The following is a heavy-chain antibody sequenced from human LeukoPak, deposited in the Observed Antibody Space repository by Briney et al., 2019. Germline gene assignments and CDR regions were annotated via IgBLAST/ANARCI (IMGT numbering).Heavy chain of an antibody. V-gene: IGHV1-2*02. J-gene: IGHJ4*02. CDR3: AREQGVDTAMITGY. D-gene: IGHD5-18*01. CDR1: GYTFTDYY. Sequence: ASVRVSCKASGYTFTDYYIHWVRQAPGQGLEWMGWINPKSGATKYEQRFQGRGTMTKDTSISTAYMYLSRLTSDDTAVYYCAREQGVDTAMITGYWRQGTLVTVSS. CDR2: INPKSGAT.